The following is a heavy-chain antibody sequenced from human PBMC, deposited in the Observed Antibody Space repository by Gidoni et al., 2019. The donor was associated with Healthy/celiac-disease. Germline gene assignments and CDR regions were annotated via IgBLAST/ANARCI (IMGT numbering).Heavy chain of an antibody. J-gene: IGHJ4*02. CDR2: ISSSSSYI. V-gene: IGHV3-21*01. D-gene: IGHD5-12*01. CDR3: AREDRRDGYNYFDY. Sequence: EVQLVESGGGLVKPGGSLRLSCAASGFTFRSYSMNWVRQAPGKGLEWVSSISSSSSYIYYADSVKGRFTISRDNAKNSLYLQMNSLRAEDTAVYYCAREDRRDGYNYFDYWGQGTLVTVSS. CDR1: GFTFRSYS.